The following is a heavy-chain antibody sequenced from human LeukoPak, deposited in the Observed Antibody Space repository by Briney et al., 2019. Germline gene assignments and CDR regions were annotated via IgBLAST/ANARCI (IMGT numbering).Heavy chain of an antibody. V-gene: IGHV4-61*02. Sequence: TSQTLSLTCTVSGGSISSGSYYWSWIRQPAGRGLEWIGRIYTSGSTNYNPSLKSRVTISLDTSKNHFSLKLTSVTAADTAVYYCARQPRGRYYYDSSGYYLPYYYYYMDVWGKGTTVTISS. CDR1: GGSISSGSYY. D-gene: IGHD3-22*01. J-gene: IGHJ6*03. CDR2: IYTSGST. CDR3: ARQPRGRYYYDSSGYYLPYYYYYMDV.